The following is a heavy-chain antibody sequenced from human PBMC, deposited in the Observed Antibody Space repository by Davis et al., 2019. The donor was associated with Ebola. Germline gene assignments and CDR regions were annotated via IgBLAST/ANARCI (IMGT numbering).Heavy chain of an antibody. V-gene: IGHV3-30*18. Sequence: GESLKISCAVSGFTFSSCGMHWVRQAPGKGLEWVAVISYDGSNKYYADSVKGRFTISRDNSKNTLYRQMNSLGAEDTAVYYCAKDLVVAARPGWGQGTLVTVSS. CDR2: ISYDGSNK. D-gene: IGHD6-6*01. CDR3: AKDLVVAARPG. J-gene: IGHJ4*02. CDR1: GFTFSSCG.